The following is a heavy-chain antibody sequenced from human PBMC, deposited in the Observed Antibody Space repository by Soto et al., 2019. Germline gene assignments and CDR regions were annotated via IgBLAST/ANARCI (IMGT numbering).Heavy chain of an antibody. CDR2: ISAYDGNT. D-gene: IGHD6-6*01. V-gene: IGHV1-18*04. CDR3: AGTSLVARRWFDP. Sequence: ASVKVSCKAAGYNFPSYGISWVRQAPGQGLEWMGWISAYDGNTNYAQNFQGRLTMTTDRSTSTAYMELRSLRSDDTAVYYCAGTSLVARRWFDPWGQGTLVTVSS. J-gene: IGHJ5*02. CDR1: GYNFPSYG.